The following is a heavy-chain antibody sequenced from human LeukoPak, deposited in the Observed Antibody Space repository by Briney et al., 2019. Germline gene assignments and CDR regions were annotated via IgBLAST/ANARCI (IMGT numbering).Heavy chain of an antibody. V-gene: IGHV3-30*03. Sequence: GGSLRLSRAASGFTFSSYGMHWVRRAPGKGLEWVAVISYDESNKWYADSVKGRFTTSRDNSQNTLSLQMNSLRAEDTAVYYCAAVSNYWGQGTLVTVSS. CDR1: GFTFSSYG. CDR3: AAVSNY. CDR2: ISYDESNK. J-gene: IGHJ4*02.